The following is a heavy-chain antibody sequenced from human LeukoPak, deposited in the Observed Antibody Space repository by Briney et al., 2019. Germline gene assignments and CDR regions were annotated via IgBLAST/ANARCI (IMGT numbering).Heavy chain of an antibody. Sequence: GASVKVSCKTSGYTFADYYMHWVRQAPGQGLEWMGWINPYSGGTNYAQKFQGRVTMTRDTSISTAYMVLSRLRSDDTAMYYCAREPAADPGTGWSYFDYWGQGTLVTVSS. D-gene: IGHD6-19*01. J-gene: IGHJ4*02. V-gene: IGHV1-2*02. CDR2: INPYSGGT. CDR1: GYTFADYY. CDR3: AREPAADPGTGWSYFDY.